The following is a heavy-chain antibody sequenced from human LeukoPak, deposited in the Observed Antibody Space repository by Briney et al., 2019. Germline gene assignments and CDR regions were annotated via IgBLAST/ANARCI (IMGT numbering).Heavy chain of an antibody. D-gene: IGHD4-11*01. CDR3: ARYGDDYSNSIDY. CDR1: GGTFGSYA. J-gene: IGHJ4*02. V-gene: IGHV1-69*13. Sequence: ASVKVSCKASGGTFGSYAISWVRQAPGQGLEWMGGIIPIFGTANYAQKFQGRVTITADESTSTAYMELSSLRSEDTAVYYCARYGDDYSNSIDYWGQGTLVTVSS. CDR2: IIPIFGTA.